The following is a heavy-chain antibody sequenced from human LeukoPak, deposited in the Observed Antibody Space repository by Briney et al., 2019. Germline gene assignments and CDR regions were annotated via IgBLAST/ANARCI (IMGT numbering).Heavy chain of an antibody. D-gene: IGHD5-12*01. CDR3: ARRFDGGYDYYYFDY. J-gene: IGHJ4*02. CDR2: IYPGDSDT. V-gene: IGHV5-51*01. Sequence: GESLKISCKGSGYSFTSHWIGWVRQMPGKGLEWMGIIYPGDSDTRYSPSFQGQVTISVDKSISTAYLQWSSLKASDTAMYYCARRFDGGYDYYYFDYWGQGTLVTVSS. CDR1: GYSFTSHW.